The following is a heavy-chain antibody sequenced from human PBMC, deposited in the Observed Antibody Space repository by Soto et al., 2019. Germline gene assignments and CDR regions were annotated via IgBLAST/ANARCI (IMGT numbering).Heavy chain of an antibody. J-gene: IGHJ4*02. V-gene: IGHV3-48*03. CDR1: GFTFSSYE. Sequence: EVQLVESGGGLVQPGGSLRLSCAASGFTFSSYEMNWVRQAPGKGLEWVSYISSSGSTIYYADSVKGRFTISRDNAKNSLYLQMNSLRAEDTAVYYCARLSLFNYGVVIIRRDYWGQGTLVTVSS. D-gene: IGHD3-3*01. CDR3: ARLSLFNYGVVIIRRDY. CDR2: ISSSGSTI.